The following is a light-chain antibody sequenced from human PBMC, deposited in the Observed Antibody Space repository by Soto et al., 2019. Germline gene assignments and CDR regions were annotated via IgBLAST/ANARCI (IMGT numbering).Light chain of an antibody. CDR1: QSVSSN. CDR2: GAS. CDR3: QQYNNRARDT. Sequence: EIVMTQSPATLSVSPGERATLSCRASQSVSSNLAWYQQKPGQAPRLLIYGASTRATGIPARFSGSGSGTEFTLTISSLQSEDFAVYYCQQYNNRARDTFGQGTKLEI. V-gene: IGKV3-15*01. J-gene: IGKJ2*01.